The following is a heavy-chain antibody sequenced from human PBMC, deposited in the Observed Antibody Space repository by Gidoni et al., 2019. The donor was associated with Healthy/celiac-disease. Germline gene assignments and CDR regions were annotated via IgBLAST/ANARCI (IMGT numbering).Heavy chain of an antibody. D-gene: IGHD3-10*01. J-gene: IGHJ5*02. V-gene: IGHV4-34*01. CDR1: GGSFSGYY. CDR2: INHSGST. CDR3: ARSMVRGVITWFDP. Sequence: QVQLQQWGAGLLKPSETLSLTCAVYGGSFSGYYWSWIRQPPGKGLEWIGEINHSGSTNYNPSLKSRVTISVDTSKNQFSLKLSSVTAADTAVYYCARSMVRGVITWFDPWGQGTLVTVSS.